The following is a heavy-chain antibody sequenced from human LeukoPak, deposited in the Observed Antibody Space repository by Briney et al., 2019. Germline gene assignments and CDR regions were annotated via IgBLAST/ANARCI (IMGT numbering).Heavy chain of an antibody. CDR2: INTNTGNP. V-gene: IGHV7-4-1*02. CDR1: GGTFSSYA. Sequence: ASVKVSCKASGGTFSSYAISWVRQAPGQGLEWMGWINTNTGNPTYAQGFTGRFVFSLDTSVSTAYLQISSLKAEDTAVYYCARGLRYFDWLLTPGCFDYWGQGTLVTVSS. J-gene: IGHJ4*02. CDR3: ARGLRYFDWLLTPGCFDY. D-gene: IGHD3-9*01.